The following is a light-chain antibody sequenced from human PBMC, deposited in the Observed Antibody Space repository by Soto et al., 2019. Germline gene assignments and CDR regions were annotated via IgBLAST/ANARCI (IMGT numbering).Light chain of an antibody. CDR2: GNT. CDR1: SSNIGANSD. Sequence: QSVLTQPPSGSGAPGQRVTISCTGSSSNIGANSDVHWYQQLTGAAPKLLIYGNTNRPSGVSDRFSASKSGMSASLAITGLQAEDQADYYCQSYDNSLSGFYVFGTGTKVTVL. V-gene: IGLV1-40*01. CDR3: QSYDNSLSGFYV. J-gene: IGLJ1*01.